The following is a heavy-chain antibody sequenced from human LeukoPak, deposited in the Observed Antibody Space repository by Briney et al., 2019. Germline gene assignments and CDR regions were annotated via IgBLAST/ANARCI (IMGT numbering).Heavy chain of an antibody. J-gene: IGHJ5*02. Sequence: GGSLRLSCAAYGFTFSSYEMNWVRQAPGKGLEWVSYISSSGSTIYYADSVKGRFTISRDNAKNSLYLQMNSLRAEDTAVYYCARGPTVVVPAAARFDPWGQGTLVTVSS. V-gene: IGHV3-48*03. CDR3: ARGPTVVVPAAARFDP. CDR2: ISSSGSTI. CDR1: GFTFSSYE. D-gene: IGHD2-2*01.